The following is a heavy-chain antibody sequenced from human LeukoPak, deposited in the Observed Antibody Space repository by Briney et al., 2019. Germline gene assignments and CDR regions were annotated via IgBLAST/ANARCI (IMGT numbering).Heavy chain of an antibody. CDR1: GFTFSSYA. CDR2: ISYDGSNK. V-gene: IGHV3-30*04. CDR3: IKDTPVSN. J-gene: IGHJ3*01. Sequence: GGSLRLSCAASGFTFSSYAMHWVRQAPGKGLEWVAVISYDGSNKYYSDSVRGRFTISRDNSEATLYLQINNLRDEDTAVYYCIKDTPVSNWGQGTMVTVSS.